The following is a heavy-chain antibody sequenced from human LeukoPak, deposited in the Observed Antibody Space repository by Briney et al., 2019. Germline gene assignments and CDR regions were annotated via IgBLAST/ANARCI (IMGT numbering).Heavy chain of an antibody. CDR1: GYTFTSYG. J-gene: IGHJ4*02. Sequence: ASVKVSCKASGYTFTSYGISWVRQAPGQGLEWMGWISAYNGNTNYAQKFQGRVTMTTDTSTSTAYMELRSLRSDDTAMYYCARGTHYDYVWGSYRYFDYWGQGTLVTVSS. CDR3: ARGTHYDYVWGSYRYFDY. CDR2: ISAYNGNT. V-gene: IGHV1-18*01. D-gene: IGHD3-16*02.